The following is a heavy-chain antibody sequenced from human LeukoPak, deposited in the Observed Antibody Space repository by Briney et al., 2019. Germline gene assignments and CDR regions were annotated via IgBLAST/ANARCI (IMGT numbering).Heavy chain of an antibody. CDR1: GFTFSDYY. CDR2: ISSSGGTM. CDR3: VRGSTLSSGPAY. J-gene: IGHJ4*02. V-gene: IGHV3-11*01. D-gene: IGHD3-22*01. Sequence: PGGSLRLSCAASGFTFSDYYMTWIRQAPGKGLEWVSYISSSGGTMYYADSVKGRFAISRDNAKNSLYLQMNSLRAEDTAVYYCVRGSTLSSGPAYLGQGALVTVSS.